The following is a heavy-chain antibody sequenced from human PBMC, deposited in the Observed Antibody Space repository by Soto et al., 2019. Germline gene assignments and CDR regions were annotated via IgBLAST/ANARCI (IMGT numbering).Heavy chain of an antibody. Sequence: PVGSLRLSCAASGFTFSNAWMSWVRQAPGKGLEWVGRIKSKTDGGTTDYAAPVKGRFTISRDDSKNTLYLQMNSLKTEDTAVYYCTSSLPLSGSSDYWGQGTLVTVSS. V-gene: IGHV3-15*01. CDR3: TSSLPLSGSSDY. J-gene: IGHJ4*02. D-gene: IGHD6-6*01. CDR2: IKSKTDGGTT. CDR1: GFTFSNAW.